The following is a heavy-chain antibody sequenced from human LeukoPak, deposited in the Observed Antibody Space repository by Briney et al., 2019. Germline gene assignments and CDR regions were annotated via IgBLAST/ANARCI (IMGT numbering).Heavy chain of an antibody. CDR1: GFTFSSYS. J-gene: IGHJ4*02. CDR2: ISSSSSYI. CDR3: ARDRHYYGSGSYYNEFDY. D-gene: IGHD3-10*01. Sequence: GGSLRLSCAASGFTFSSYSMNWVRQAPGKGLEWVSSISSSSSYIYYADSVKDRFTISRDNAKNSLYLQMNSLRAEDTAVYYCARDRHYYGSGSYYNEFDYWGQGTLVTVSS. V-gene: IGHV3-21*01.